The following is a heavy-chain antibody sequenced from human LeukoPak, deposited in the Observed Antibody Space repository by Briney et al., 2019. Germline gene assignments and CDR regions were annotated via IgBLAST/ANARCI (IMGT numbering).Heavy chain of an antibody. J-gene: IGHJ5*02. CDR2: IIPIFGTA. V-gene: IGHV1-69*13. CDR3: AREKGSYGFDP. Sequence: ASVKVSCKASGGTFSSYAISWVRQAPGQGLEWMGGIIPIFGTANYAQKFQGRVTITADESTSTAYMELSSLRSEDTAVYYRAREKGSYGFDPWGQGTLVTVSS. D-gene: IGHD1-26*01. CDR1: GGTFSSYA.